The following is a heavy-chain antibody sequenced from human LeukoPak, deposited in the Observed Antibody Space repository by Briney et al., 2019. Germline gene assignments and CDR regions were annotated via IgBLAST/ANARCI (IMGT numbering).Heavy chain of an antibody. D-gene: IGHD1-26*01. V-gene: IGHV4-34*01. CDR2: INHSGST. J-gene: IGHJ4*02. CDR1: GGSFSGYY. Sequence: SETLSLTCAVYGGSFSGYYWSWIRQPPGKGLEWIGEINHSGSTNYNPSLKSRVTISVDTSKNQFSLKLSSVTAADTAVYYCAGLLVGATSPLDYWGQGTLVTVSS. CDR3: AGLLVGATSPLDY.